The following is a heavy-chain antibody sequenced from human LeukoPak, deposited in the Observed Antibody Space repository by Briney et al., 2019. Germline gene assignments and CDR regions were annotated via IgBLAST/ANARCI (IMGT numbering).Heavy chain of an antibody. V-gene: IGHV3-33*06. Sequence: PGGSLRLSCAAFGFTFSSYDMHWVRQAPGKGLEWVAVIWYDGSNKYYADSVKGRFTISRDNSKNTLYLQMNTLRAEDTAVYHCAKDRTQLWPYWGQGTLVTVSS. D-gene: IGHD3-10*01. CDR2: IWYDGSNK. J-gene: IGHJ4*02. CDR3: AKDRTQLWPY. CDR1: GFTFSSYD.